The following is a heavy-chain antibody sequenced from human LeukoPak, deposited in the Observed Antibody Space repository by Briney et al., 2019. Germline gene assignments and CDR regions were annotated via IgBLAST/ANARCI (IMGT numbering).Heavy chain of an antibody. D-gene: IGHD3-16*01. CDR1: GGTFSSYA. CDR2: IIPILGIA. V-gene: IGHV1-69*04. CDR3: ARVPLTFGGVTYYYYGMDV. Sequence: GASVKVSCKASGGTFSSYAISWVRQAPGQGLEWMGRIIPILGIANYAQKFQGRVTITADKSTSTAYMELSSLRSEDTAVYYCARVPLTFGGVTYYYYGMDVWGQGTTVTVSS. J-gene: IGHJ6*02.